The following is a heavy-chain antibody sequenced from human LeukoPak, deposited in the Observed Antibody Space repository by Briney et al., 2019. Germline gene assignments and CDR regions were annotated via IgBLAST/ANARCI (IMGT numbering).Heavy chain of an antibody. CDR1: GFTFSDAW. V-gene: IGHV3-15*01. D-gene: IGHD4-17*01. CDR3: TTDESTTLSNTLDY. J-gene: IGHJ4*02. CDR2: IKSRNRGETV. Sequence: PGGSLRLSCAASGFTFSDAWMNWVRLAPGKGLEWVGRIKSRNRGETVDYAAPVKGRFTISRDDSKTTVYLQMNSLKTEDTAIYYCTTDESTTLSNTLDYWGQGTLVTVSS.